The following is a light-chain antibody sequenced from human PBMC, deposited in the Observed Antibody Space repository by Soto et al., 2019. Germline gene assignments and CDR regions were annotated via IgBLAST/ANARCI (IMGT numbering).Light chain of an antibody. V-gene: IGKV3-20*01. J-gene: IGKJ5*01. CDR1: QGINRY. Sequence: EIVLTQSPATRSLSPGERATLSGSASQGINRYLAWYQQKPGQAPRLLIYGASSRATGIPDRFSGSGSGTDFTLTISRLEPEDFAVYYCQQYGSSPPITFGQGTRLEIK. CDR2: GAS. CDR3: QQYGSSPPIT.